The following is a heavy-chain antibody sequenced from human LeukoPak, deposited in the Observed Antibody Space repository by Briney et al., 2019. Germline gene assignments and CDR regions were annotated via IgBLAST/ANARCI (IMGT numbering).Heavy chain of an antibody. Sequence: PGGSLRLSCAASRFTFSSYTMSWVRQAPGKGLEWVSSVSGSGGYTYYAGSVKGRFTISRDNSKNTLYLQMNSLRAEDTAIYYCAKDRPNYYDSSGHYYRRDGDYWGQGTLVTVSS. D-gene: IGHD3-22*01. CDR1: RFTFSSYT. CDR3: AKDRPNYYDSSGHYYRRDGDY. J-gene: IGHJ4*02. CDR2: VSGSGGYT. V-gene: IGHV3-23*01.